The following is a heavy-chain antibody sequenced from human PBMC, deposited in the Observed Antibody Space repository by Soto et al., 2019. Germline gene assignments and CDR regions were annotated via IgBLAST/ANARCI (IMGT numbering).Heavy chain of an antibody. CDR2: ISAYSGHT. Sequence: QVQLVQSGGEVKKPGASVKVSCKASGYNLTNYDINWVRQAPGQGLEWMGGISAYSGHTNYEQKVQGRVTMTTDTSKNTAYMALRRLISDDPAVYYCARGVLTVGRTILWGQGTLVTVSS. CDR1: GYNLTNYD. D-gene: IGHD1-26*01. J-gene: IGHJ4*02. CDR3: ARGVLTVGRTIL. V-gene: IGHV1-18*01.